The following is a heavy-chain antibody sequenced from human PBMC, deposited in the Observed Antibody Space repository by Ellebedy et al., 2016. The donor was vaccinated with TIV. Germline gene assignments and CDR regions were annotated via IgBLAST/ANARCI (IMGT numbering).Heavy chain of an antibody. CDR3: ARDRRTTDPYYYGMDV. CDR1: GFTISSHW. CDR2: LSSDGSSS. V-gene: IGHV3-74*01. D-gene: IGHD4-11*01. Sequence: PGGSLRLSCSASGFTISSHWMHWVRQAPGKGLVWVSRLSSDGSSSTYADSVKGRFTISRDSAKNTLYLQMNNLRAEDTAVYYCARDRRTTDPYYYGMDVWGQGTTVTVSS. J-gene: IGHJ6*02.